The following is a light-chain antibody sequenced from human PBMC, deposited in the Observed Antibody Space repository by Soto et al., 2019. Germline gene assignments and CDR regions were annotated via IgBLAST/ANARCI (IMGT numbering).Light chain of an antibody. Sequence: DIQMTQSPSTLSASVGDRVTITCRASQRISTWLAWYQQKPGNAPKLLVYKASTLERGVPSRFSGSGSGTEFTLTISSLQPDDFATYYCQQYNSYSTFGQGTKVEIK. V-gene: IGKV1-5*03. CDR3: QQYNSYST. CDR2: KAS. J-gene: IGKJ1*01. CDR1: QRISTW.